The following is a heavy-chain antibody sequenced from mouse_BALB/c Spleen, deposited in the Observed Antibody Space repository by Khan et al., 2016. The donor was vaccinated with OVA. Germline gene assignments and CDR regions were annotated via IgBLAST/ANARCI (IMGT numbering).Heavy chain of an antibody. CDR1: GYTFTSYW. CDR3: AMENYYGRSCYAMDY. V-gene: IGHV1S41*01. D-gene: IGHD1-1*01. Sequence: DLVKPGASVKLSCKASGYTFTSYWINWINQRPGQGLEWIGRIGPGSSNAYYNDMFKDKATLTVDTSSNTAHIQLSSLSSEDSAVYFCAMENYYGRSCYAMDYWGQGTSVTVSA. CDR2: IGPGSSNA. J-gene: IGHJ4*01.